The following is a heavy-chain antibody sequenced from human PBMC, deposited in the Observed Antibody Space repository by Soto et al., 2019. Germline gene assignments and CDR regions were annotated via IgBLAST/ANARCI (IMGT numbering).Heavy chain of an antibody. Sequence: QEQLVESGGGVVHPGRSLRLSCAASGFTFSNYAMHWVREAPGKGLEWVAAIWYDGSREYYVDSVKGRFTVSRDDSKNTLSLQMNSLRAEDTAVYYCARDSYGMDVWGHGASVTVSS. CDR3: ARDSYGMDV. J-gene: IGHJ6*02. CDR2: IWYDGSRE. CDR1: GFTFSNYA. V-gene: IGHV3-33*01.